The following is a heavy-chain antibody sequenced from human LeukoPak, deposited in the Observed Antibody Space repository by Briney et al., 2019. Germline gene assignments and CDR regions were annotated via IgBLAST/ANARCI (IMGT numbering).Heavy chain of an antibody. Sequence: PSETLSLTCTVSGGSFSSSNYYWGWIRQPPGKGLQWIGSISYSGTIYYNPSLRSRVTISIDTSKNQISLNLNSVTAADTAVYYCARKGTSSGWDFDFWGQGTLVTVSS. CDR1: GGSFSSSNYY. CDR3: ARKGTSSGWDFDF. D-gene: IGHD6-19*01. J-gene: IGHJ4*02. CDR2: ISYSGTI. V-gene: IGHV4-39*07.